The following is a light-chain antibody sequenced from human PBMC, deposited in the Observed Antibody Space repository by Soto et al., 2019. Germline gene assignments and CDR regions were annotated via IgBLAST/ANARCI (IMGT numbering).Light chain of an antibody. CDR2: GAS. Sequence: IVMTHSPATLSVSPGERATLSFRASQSVSSNLAWYQQKPGQAPRLLIYGASTRDTGIPARFSGSGSGTEFTLTISSLQSEDFALYSCQQYNNWPPWTFGQGTKVDIK. V-gene: IGKV3-15*01. CDR1: QSVSSN. CDR3: QQYNNWPPWT. J-gene: IGKJ1*01.